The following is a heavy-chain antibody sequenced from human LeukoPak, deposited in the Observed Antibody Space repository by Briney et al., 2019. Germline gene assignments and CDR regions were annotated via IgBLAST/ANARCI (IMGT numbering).Heavy chain of an antibody. CDR3: ARQASYYDFWSGYPDAFDI. Sequence: GESLKISCKGSGYSFTSYWIGWVRQMPGKGLEWMGIIYPGDSDTRYSPSFQGQVTISADKSISTAYLQWSSLKASDTAMYYCARQASYYDFWSGYPDAFDIWGQGTMVTISS. CDR2: IYPGDSDT. CDR1: GYSFTSYW. J-gene: IGHJ3*02. V-gene: IGHV5-51*01. D-gene: IGHD3-3*01.